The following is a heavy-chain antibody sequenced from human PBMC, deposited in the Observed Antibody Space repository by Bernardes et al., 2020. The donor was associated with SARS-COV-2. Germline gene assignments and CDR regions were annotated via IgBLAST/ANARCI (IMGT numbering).Heavy chain of an antibody. CDR3: ARGGTIFGVVNYGMDV. CDR1: GGSISSGDYY. D-gene: IGHD3-3*01. V-gene: IGHV4-30-4*01. CDR2: IYYSGST. Sequence: SESLSLTCTVSGGSISSGDYYWSRLRQPPGKGLEWIGYIYYSGSTYYNPSLKSLVTISVDTSKNQFSLKLSSVTAADTAVYYCARGGTIFGVVNYGMDVWGQGTTVTVSS. J-gene: IGHJ6*02.